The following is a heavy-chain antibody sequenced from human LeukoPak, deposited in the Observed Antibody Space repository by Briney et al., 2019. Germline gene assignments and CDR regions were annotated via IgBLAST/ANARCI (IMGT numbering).Heavy chain of an antibody. V-gene: IGHV3-74*01. J-gene: IGHJ4*02. CDR1: GFSFSGHW. CDR3: ARGPNSNWSGRDF. D-gene: IGHD6-6*01. Sequence: GGSLRLSCTASGFSFSGHWMHWARQLPGKGLVWVSRISPTGSTTSYADSVKGRFHSSQDNAKNTLYLQVNNLRAEDTAVYYCARGPNSNWSGRDFWGQGTLLTVSS. CDR2: ISPTGSTT.